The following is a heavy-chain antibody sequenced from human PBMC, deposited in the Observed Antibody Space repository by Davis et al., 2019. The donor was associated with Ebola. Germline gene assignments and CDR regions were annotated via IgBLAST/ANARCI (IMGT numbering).Heavy chain of an antibody. CDR1: GFTFSSYW. D-gene: IGHD6-13*01. Sequence: PGGSLRLSCAASGFTFSSYWMSWVRQAPGKGLEWVGRIKSKTDGGTTDYAAPVKGRFTISRDDSKNTLYLQMNSLKTEDTAVYYCAKDLIIAAADPWGQGTLVTVSS. CDR2: IKSKTDGGTT. V-gene: IGHV3-15*01. CDR3: AKDLIIAAADP. J-gene: IGHJ5*02.